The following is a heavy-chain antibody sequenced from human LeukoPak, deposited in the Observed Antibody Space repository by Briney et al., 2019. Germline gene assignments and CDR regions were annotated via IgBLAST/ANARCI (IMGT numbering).Heavy chain of an antibody. J-gene: IGHJ4*02. CDR2: IIPIFGTA. D-gene: IGHD4-17*01. CDR3: ARGNAYDYAFVY. CDR1: GGTFSSYA. V-gene: IGHV1-69*05. Sequence: EASAKVSCKASGGTFSSYAISWVRQAPGQGLEWMGGIIPIFGTANYAQKFQGRVTITTDESTSTAYMELSSLRSEDTAVYYCARGNAYDYAFVYWGQGALVTVSS.